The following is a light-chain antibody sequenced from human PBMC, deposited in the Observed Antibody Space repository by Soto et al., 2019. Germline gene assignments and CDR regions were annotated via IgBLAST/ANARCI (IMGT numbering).Light chain of an antibody. Sequence: QSVLTQPASVSGSPGQSITISCTGTSSDVGGYNYVSWYQQHPGKAPKLMIYEVSNRPSGVSNRCSGSKSGNTASLTISGLQAEDEADYYCSSYTSSSPYVFGTGTQLTVL. CDR2: EVS. CDR3: SSYTSSSPYV. CDR1: SSDVGGYNY. J-gene: IGLJ1*01. V-gene: IGLV2-14*01.